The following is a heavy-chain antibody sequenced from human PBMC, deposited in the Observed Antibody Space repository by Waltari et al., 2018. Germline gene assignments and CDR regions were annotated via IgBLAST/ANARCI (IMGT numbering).Heavy chain of an antibody. CDR1: GFRFSNYW. CDR3: ARLAPRTYRSPVPGRHYYYGMDV. V-gene: IGHV3-74*01. D-gene: IGHD3-10*01. CDR2: SGNDETRI. Sequence: EERLLESGGGLVQPGDSLRLSCAGSGFRFSNYWMNWVRQAPGKGLVWVVRSGNDETRISYADSVKGRLTISRDNAKNTVYLQMKRLRVEDTAVYYCARLAPRTYRSPVPGRHYYYGMDVWGQGTTVTVSS. J-gene: IGHJ6*02.